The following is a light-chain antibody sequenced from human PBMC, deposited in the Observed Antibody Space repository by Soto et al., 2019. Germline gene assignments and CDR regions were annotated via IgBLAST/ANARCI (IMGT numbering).Light chain of an antibody. V-gene: IGKV3-20*01. CDR3: QQYGSSGT. J-gene: IGKJ1*01. CDR2: GAS. CDR1: QSVSKNY. Sequence: EILLTQSPGTLALSAGERATLSCRASQSVSKNYLAWYQQKPGQAPSLLIYGASNRATGIPDRLSGSGSGTDFTLTISRLEPEDFSVYYCQQYGSSGTFGQGTKVDIK.